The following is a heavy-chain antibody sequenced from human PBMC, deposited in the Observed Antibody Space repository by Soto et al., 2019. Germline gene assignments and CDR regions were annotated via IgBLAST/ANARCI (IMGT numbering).Heavy chain of an antibody. Sequence: SETLSLTCTVSGVSISSYYWSWIRQPPGKGLEWIGYIYYSGSTNYNPSLKSRVTISVDTSKNQFSLKLSSVTAADTAVYYCARVAYDYVWGSYRTDGKFDYWGQGTLVTVSS. CDR1: GVSISSYY. D-gene: IGHD3-16*02. V-gene: IGHV4-59*01. CDR3: ARVAYDYVWGSYRTDGKFDY. J-gene: IGHJ4*02. CDR2: IYYSGST.